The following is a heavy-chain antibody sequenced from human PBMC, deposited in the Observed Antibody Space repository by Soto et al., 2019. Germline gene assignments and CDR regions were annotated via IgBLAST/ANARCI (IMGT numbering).Heavy chain of an antibody. Sequence: QVQLVESGGGVVQPGRSLRLSCAASGFTFSSYGMHWVRQAPGKGLEWVAVIWYDGSNKYYADSVKGRFTISRDNSKNTLYLQMNSLRAEDTAVYYCARDSSAARYYYGMDVWGQGTTVTVSS. CDR3: ARDSSAARYYYGMDV. CDR1: GFTFSSYG. J-gene: IGHJ6*02. D-gene: IGHD6-6*01. CDR2: IWYDGSNK. V-gene: IGHV3-33*01.